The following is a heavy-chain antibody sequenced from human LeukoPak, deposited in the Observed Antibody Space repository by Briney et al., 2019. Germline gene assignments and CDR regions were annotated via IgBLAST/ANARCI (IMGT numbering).Heavy chain of an antibody. CDR1: GFTFSSYE. Sequence: GGSLRLSCAASGFTFSSYEMTWVRQAPGKGLEWVSYISSSSSTIYYADSVKGRFTISRDNAKNSLYLQMNSLRAEDTAVYYCAELGITMIGGVWGKGTTVTISS. V-gene: IGHV3-48*03. J-gene: IGHJ6*04. CDR2: ISSSSSTI. D-gene: IGHD3-10*02. CDR3: AELGITMIGGV.